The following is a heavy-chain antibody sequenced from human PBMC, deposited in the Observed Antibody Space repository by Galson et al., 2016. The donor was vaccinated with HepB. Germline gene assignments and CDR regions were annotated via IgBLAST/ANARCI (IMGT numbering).Heavy chain of an antibody. CDR1: GFTFSSYA. Sequence: SLRLSCAASGFTFSSYAMSWVRQALGKGLEWVSAISGSDGSTYYADSVKGRFTISRDNSKNTLYLQMNSLRAEDTAVHYCAKGQQLAYFDYWGQGTLVTVSS. V-gene: IGHV3-23*01. J-gene: IGHJ4*02. CDR3: AKGQQLAYFDY. D-gene: IGHD6-13*01. CDR2: ISGSDGST.